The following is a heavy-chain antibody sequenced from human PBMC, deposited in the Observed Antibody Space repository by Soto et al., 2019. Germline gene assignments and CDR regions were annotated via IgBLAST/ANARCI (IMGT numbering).Heavy chain of an antibody. CDR3: ARGLDSSGWYYYFDY. CDR1: GGSISSYY. Sequence: PSETLALTCTVSGGSISSYYWSWIRQPPGKGLEWIGYIYYSGSTNYNPSLKSRVTISVDTSKNQFSLKLSSVTAADTAVYYCARGLDSSGWYYYFDYWRQGTLVPASS. J-gene: IGHJ4*02. V-gene: IGHV4-59*01. D-gene: IGHD6-19*01. CDR2: IYYSGST.